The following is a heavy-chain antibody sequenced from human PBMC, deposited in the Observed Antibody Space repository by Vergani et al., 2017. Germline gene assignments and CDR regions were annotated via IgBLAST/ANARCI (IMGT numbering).Heavy chain of an antibody. CDR3: ARIRLSTGYFGESVLDYGMDV. CDR1: GDSISSNNC. J-gene: IGHJ6*02. D-gene: IGHD3-10*01. CDR2: ICHTEDT. Sequence: QVQLQESGPGLVKPPGTLSLTCAVSGDSISSNNCWTWVRQPPGKGLEWIGEICHTEDTKYSPSLKSRVTVSVDESRNLFSLRLNSVTAADTAVYYCARIRLSTGYFGESVLDYGMDVWGQGTTVTVSS. V-gene: IGHV4-4*03.